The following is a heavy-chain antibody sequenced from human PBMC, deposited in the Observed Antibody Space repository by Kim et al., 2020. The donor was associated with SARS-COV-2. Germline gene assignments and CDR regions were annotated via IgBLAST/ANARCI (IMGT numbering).Heavy chain of an antibody. Sequence: SGPTLVNPTQTLTLTCTVSGFSLTTSGASVSWIRQAPGKALEWLALIDWNDDTHYSTSLKTRLTISKDTSKNQVVLIMTNLDPVDTATYYCARIVDDDGDYRYDYWGQGTLVTVSS. CDR1: GFSLTTSGAS. CDR3: ARIVDDDGDYRYDY. CDR2: IDWNDDT. D-gene: IGHD4-17*01. J-gene: IGHJ4*02. V-gene: IGHV2-70*13.